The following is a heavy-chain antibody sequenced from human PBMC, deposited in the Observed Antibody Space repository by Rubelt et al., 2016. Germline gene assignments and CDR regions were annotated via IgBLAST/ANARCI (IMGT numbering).Heavy chain of an antibody. CDR2: GSGGST. D-gene: IGHD3-10*01. V-gene: IGHV3-23*01. CDR3: AKSITMVRGVFDY. J-gene: IGHJ4*02. Sequence: GSGGSTYYADSVKGRFTISRDNSKNTLYLQMNSLRAEDTAVYYCAKSITMVRGVFDYWGQGTLVTVSS.